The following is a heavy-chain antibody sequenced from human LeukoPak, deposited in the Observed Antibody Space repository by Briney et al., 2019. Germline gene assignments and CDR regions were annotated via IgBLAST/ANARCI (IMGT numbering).Heavy chain of an antibody. J-gene: IGHJ6*03. V-gene: IGHV1-8*01. CDR1: GYSFTNFD. D-gene: IGHD6-19*01. CDR3: ARGPQWRGDYYYMDV. CDR2: MNPNSGNK. Sequence: AASVKVSCKASGYSFTNFDINWVRQATGQGLEWMGWMNPNSGNKGYAQKFQSRVTMTMNASITTAYMELSSLRSEDTAVYYCARGPQWRGDYYYMDVWGRGTTVTVSS.